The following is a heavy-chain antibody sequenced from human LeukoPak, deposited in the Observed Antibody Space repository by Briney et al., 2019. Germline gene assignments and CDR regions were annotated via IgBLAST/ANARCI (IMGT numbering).Heavy chain of an antibody. V-gene: IGHV1-8*03. CDR2: MNPNSGNT. CDR1: GYTFTSYG. J-gene: IGHJ6*03. Sequence: ASVKVSCKASGYTFTSYGISWVRQATGQGLEWMGWMNPNSGNTGYAQKFQGRVTITRNTSISTAYMELSSLRSEDTAVYYCARESYSGSYGYYYYYMDVWGKGTTVTVSS. CDR3: ARESYSGSYGYYYYYMDV. D-gene: IGHD1-26*01.